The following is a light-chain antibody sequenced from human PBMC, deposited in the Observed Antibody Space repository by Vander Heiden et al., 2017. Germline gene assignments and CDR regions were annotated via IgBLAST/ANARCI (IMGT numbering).Light chain of an antibody. J-gene: IGKJ2*01. CDR3: QQVSNWPYT. V-gene: IGKV3-15*01. CDR1: QSVSTT. Sequence: DMVITQSPATLSVSPGARATLSCRASQSVSTTLAWYQQKPGQAPRLLIYGASSRATGIPARFSGSGSGTDFTLTISSLQSEDFAVYYCQQVSNWPYTFGQGTKLDIK. CDR2: GAS.